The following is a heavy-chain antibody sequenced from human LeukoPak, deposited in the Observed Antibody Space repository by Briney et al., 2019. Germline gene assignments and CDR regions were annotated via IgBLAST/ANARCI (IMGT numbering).Heavy chain of an antibody. CDR1: GGSISSYY. Sequence: SETLSLTCTVSGGSISSYYWSWIRQPPGKGLEWIGYIYYSGSTNYNPSLKSRVTISVDTSKNQFSLKLSSVTAADTAVYYCAGGLPETKPRNYYDSSGVNWFDPWGQGTLVTVSS. CDR2: IYYSGST. D-gene: IGHD3-22*01. J-gene: IGHJ5*02. V-gene: IGHV4-59*12. CDR3: AGGLPETKPRNYYDSSGVNWFDP.